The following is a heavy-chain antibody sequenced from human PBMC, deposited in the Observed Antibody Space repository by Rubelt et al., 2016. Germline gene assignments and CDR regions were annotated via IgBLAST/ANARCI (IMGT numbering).Heavy chain of an antibody. V-gene: IGHV4-34*01. CDR3: ASRGRYYGSGSYPPRTGIVDY. CDR2: INHSGST. J-gene: IGHJ4*02. Sequence: QVQLQQWGAGLLKPSETLSLTCAVYGGSFSGYYWSWIRQPPGKGLEWIGEINHSGSTNYNPSLKSRVTISVEPAKNQFSLKLSSVTAADTAVYYCASRGRYYGSGSYPPRTGIVDYWGQGTLVTVSS. CDR1: GGSFSGYY. D-gene: IGHD3-10*01.